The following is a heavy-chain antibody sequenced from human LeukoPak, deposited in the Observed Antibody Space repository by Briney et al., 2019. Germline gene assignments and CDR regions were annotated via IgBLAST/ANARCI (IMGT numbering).Heavy chain of an antibody. CDR1: GGSFSGYY. J-gene: IGHJ6*02. CDR3: ARVGYCGSTSCAFYYYYGMDV. D-gene: IGHD2-2*01. V-gene: IGHV4-34*01. Sequence: SETLSLTCAVYGGSFSGYYWSWIRQPPGKGLEWIGEINHSGITNYNPSLKSRVTISVDTSKNQFSLKLSSVTAADTAVYYCARVGYCGSTSCAFYYYYGMDVWGQGTTVTVSS. CDR2: INHSGIT.